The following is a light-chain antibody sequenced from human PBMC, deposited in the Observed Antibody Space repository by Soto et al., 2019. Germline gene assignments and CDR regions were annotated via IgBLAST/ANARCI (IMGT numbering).Light chain of an antibody. CDR1: QSVTSN. V-gene: IGKV3-20*01. Sequence: EVVMTQSPDTLSVSPGERATLSCRASQSVTSNLAWYQQKLGQAPRLIIYGASNRATGIPDRFSGRGSGTDFTLTVSGLEPEDCAVYYCQQYGGARWTFGQGTKVDIK. J-gene: IGKJ1*01. CDR2: GAS. CDR3: QQYGGARWT.